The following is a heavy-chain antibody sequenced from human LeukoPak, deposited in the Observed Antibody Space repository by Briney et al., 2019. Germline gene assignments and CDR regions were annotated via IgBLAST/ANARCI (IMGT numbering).Heavy chain of an antibody. CDR3: TRDEI. J-gene: IGHJ3*02. V-gene: IGHV3-7*05. CDR1: GFTFSNYW. Sequence: GGSLRLSCAGSGFTFSNYWMSWVRQAPGKGLEWVANMKKDGSEKYYVDSVKGRFTISRDNAKNSLYLQMDSLRAEDTAVYYCTRDEIWGQGTMVTVSS. CDR2: MKKDGSEK.